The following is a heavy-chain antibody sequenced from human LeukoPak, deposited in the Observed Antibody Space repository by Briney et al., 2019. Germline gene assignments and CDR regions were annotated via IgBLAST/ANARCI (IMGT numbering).Heavy chain of an antibody. J-gene: IGHJ4*02. CDR3: ATETNGRHYDY. V-gene: IGHV3-21*06. Sequence: PGGSLRLSCTASGFTFGDYGMSSVRQAPGKGLEWVASIGPTGSDRYHADSIKGRFTISRDNANNFLYLQMNSLRAEDTGVYYCATETNGRHYDYWGQGTLLTVSS. CDR1: GFTFGDYG. CDR2: IGPTGSDR. D-gene: IGHD1-14*01.